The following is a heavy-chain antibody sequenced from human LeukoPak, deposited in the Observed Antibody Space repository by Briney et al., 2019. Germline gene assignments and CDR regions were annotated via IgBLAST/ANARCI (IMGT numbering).Heavy chain of an antibody. V-gene: IGHV4-4*02. CDR3: SRRNSLYDAFDI. Sequence: PSETLSLTCTVSGGSIIASDWWTWVRQAPGEGLEWVGEVFHTGSRNYSPSLKGRITISIDKYKSQFYLQLNSVTAADAAVYFCSRRNSLYDAFDIWGPGRLIAVSS. CDR2: VFHTGSR. J-gene: IGHJ3*02. CDR1: GGSIIASDW.